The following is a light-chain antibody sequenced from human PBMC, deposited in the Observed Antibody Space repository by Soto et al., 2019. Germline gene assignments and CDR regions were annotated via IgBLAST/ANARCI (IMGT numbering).Light chain of an antibody. Sequence: EIVMTQSPATLSVSPGERATLSCRPSKTIHSNLAWYQQRPGQAPSPLIYAASTRATGIPARFSGNGFGTEFTLTISSLQSEDFAVYYCQQYSDWPLTFGGGTKVEIK. CDR3: QQYSDWPLT. J-gene: IGKJ4*01. CDR1: KTIHSN. CDR2: AAS. V-gene: IGKV3D-15*01.